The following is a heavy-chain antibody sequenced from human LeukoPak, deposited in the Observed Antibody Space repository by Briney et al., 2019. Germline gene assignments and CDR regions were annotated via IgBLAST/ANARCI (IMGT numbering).Heavy chain of an antibody. CDR3: ARRGTGHGMDV. V-gene: IGHV3-74*01. Sequence: GGSLRLSCAASGFTFNNYWIHWVRHVPGKGLVWVSRINNDGSSASYVDSVKGRLTISRDNAKNTLCLQMNSLRAEHTAVYYCARRGTGHGMDVWGQGTTVIVSS. D-gene: IGHD1-1*01. CDR2: INNDGSSA. CDR1: GFTFNNYW. J-gene: IGHJ6*02.